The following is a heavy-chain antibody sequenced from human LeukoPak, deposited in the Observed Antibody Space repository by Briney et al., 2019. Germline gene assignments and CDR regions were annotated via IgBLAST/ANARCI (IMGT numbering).Heavy chain of an antibody. CDR3: AKAYCSSTSCYTDYSYGMDV. CDR2: IKQDGSEK. D-gene: IGHD2-2*02. CDR1: GFTFSSYR. J-gene: IGHJ6*02. V-gene: IGHV3-7*03. Sequence: PGGSLRLSCAASGFTFSSYRMNWVRQAPGKGLEWVANIKQDGSEKYYVDSVKGRFTISRDDAKNSLFLQMNSLRAEDTAVYYCAKAYCSSTSCYTDYSYGMDVWGQGTTVTVSS.